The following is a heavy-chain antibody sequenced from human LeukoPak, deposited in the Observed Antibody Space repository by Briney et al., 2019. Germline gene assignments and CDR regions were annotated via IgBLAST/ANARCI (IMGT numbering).Heavy chain of an antibody. CDR1: DGSISGYY. CDR3: AREKDSSSWYRHFDY. CDR2: IYYSGST. Sequence: SETLSLTCTVSDGSISGYYWSWIRQPPGKGLECIGYIYYSGSTNYNPSLKSRVTISVDTSKNQFSLKLSSVTAADTAVYYCAREKDSSSWYRHFDYWGQGTLVTVSS. J-gene: IGHJ4*02. D-gene: IGHD6-13*01. V-gene: IGHV4-59*01.